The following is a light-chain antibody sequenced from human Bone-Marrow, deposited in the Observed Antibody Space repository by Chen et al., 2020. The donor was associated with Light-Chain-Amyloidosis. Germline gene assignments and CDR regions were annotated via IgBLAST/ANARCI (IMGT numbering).Light chain of an antibody. J-gene: IGLJ3*02. CDR3: QVWDRSSDRPV. Sequence: SYVLTQPSSVSVAPGQTATLAWGGNNIGSTSVHWYQQTPGQAPRLVVYDDSDRPSGIPERLSGSNSGNTATLTISRVEAGDEADYYCQVWDRSSDRPVFGGGTKLTVL. CDR1: NIGSTS. CDR2: DDS. V-gene: IGLV3-21*02.